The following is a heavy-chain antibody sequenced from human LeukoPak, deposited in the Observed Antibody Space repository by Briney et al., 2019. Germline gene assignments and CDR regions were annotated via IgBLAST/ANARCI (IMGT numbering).Heavy chain of an antibody. CDR2: INHSGST. Sequence: PSETLSLTCAVYGGSFSGYYWSWIRQPPGKGLEWIGEINHSGSTNYNPSLKSRVTISVDTSKNQFSLKLSSVTPADTAVYYRAREPHRWYYGSGSYFDYWGQGTLVTVSS. CDR3: AREPHRWYYGSGSYFDY. CDR1: GGSFSGYY. J-gene: IGHJ4*02. V-gene: IGHV4-34*01. D-gene: IGHD3-10*01.